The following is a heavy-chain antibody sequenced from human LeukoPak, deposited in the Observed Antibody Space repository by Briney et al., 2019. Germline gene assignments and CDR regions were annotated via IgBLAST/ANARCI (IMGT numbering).Heavy chain of an antibody. CDR1: GFTFSTYA. Sequence: LPGGSLRLSCAASGFTFSTYAMSWVRQAPGKGLEWVSGISGTGGSTYYADSVRGRFTISRDNSKNTLYLQMNSLRAEDTAVYYCAREPHNYYDSSGYYNYSDYWGQGTLVTVSS. CDR3: AREPHNYYDSSGYYNYSDY. J-gene: IGHJ4*02. CDR2: ISGTGGST. V-gene: IGHV3-23*01. D-gene: IGHD3-22*01.